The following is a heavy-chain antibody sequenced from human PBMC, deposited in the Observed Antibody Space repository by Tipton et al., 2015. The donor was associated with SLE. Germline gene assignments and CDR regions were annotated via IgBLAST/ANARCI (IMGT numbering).Heavy chain of an antibody. CDR2: IYTSGST. CDR3: AREVGYCSSTSCSYYGMDV. CDR1: GGSISSYY. Sequence: TLSLTCTVSGGSISSYYWSWIRQPPGKGLEWIGYIYTSGSTNYNPSLKSRVTISVDTSKNQFSLKLSSVTAADTAVYYCAREVGYCSSTSCSYYGMDVWGQGTTVTVSS. V-gene: IGHV4-4*09. J-gene: IGHJ6*02. D-gene: IGHD2-2*01.